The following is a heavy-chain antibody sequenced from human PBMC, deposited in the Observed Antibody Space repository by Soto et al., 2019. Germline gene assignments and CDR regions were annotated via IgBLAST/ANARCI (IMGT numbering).Heavy chain of an antibody. CDR3: ARNPDCGAWYGGSDY. D-gene: IGHD6-19*01. CDR2: IYYSGST. J-gene: IGHJ4*02. CDR1: GGSISSYY. V-gene: IGHV4-59*01. Sequence: SETLSLTCTVSGGSISSYYWSWIRQHPGKGLEWIGYIYYSGSTNYNPSLKRRVTISVDTSKNEFSLKLSSVTAADTAVYYYARNPDCGAWYGGSDYWGQGTLVPVS.